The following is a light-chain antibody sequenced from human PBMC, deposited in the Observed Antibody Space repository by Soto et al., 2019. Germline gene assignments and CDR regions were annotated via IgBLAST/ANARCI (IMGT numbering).Light chain of an antibody. CDR3: SSYTSSSTLE. V-gene: IGLV2-14*01. CDR2: DVS. Sequence: QSALTQPASVSGSPGQSITISCTGTSSDVGGYNYVSWYQQHPGKAPKLMIYDVSNRPSGVSNHFSGSKSGNTASLAISGLQAEDEAGYYCSSYTSSSTLEFGGETKVTVL. J-gene: IGLJ3*02. CDR1: SSDVGGYNY.